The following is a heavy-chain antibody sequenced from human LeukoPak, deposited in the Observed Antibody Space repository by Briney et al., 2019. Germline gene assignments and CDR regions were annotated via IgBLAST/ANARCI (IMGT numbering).Heavy chain of an antibody. V-gene: IGHV4-34*01. Sequence: SETLSLTCAVYGGSFSGYYWSWIRQPPGKGLEWIGEINHSGSTNYNPSLKSRVTISVDTSKNQFSLKLSSVTAADTAVYYCAKGIAVAVQFDYWGQGTLVTVSS. CDR1: GGSFSGYY. D-gene: IGHD6-19*01. CDR3: AKGIAVAVQFDY. J-gene: IGHJ4*02. CDR2: INHSGST.